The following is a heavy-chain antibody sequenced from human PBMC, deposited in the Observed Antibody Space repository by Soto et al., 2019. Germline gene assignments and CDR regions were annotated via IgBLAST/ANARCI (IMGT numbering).Heavy chain of an antibody. J-gene: IGHJ4*02. V-gene: IGHV3-30*18. CDR1: GFTFSSYG. Sequence: PVGSLRLSCAASGFTFSSYGMHWVRQAPGKGLEWVAVISYDGSNKYYEDSVKGRFTISRDNSKDTLYLQMNSLRAEDTAVYYCAKDFGPIRPLDYWGQGTLVTVSS. CDR3: AKDFGPIRPLDY. D-gene: IGHD3-3*01. CDR2: ISYDGSNK.